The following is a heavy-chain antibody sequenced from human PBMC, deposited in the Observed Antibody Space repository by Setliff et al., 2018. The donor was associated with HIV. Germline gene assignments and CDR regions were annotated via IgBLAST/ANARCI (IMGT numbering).Heavy chain of an antibody. CDR1: GYTFTGYS. CDR3: ASGGNGYNWVMVDAFDI. J-gene: IGHJ3*02. Sequence: ASVKVSCKASGYTFTGYSMHWVRQAPGQGLEWMGIINPSGGSTSYAQKFQGRVTITTDESTNTAYMELSSVRSEDTAVYYCASGGNGYNWVMVDAFDIWGQGTMVTVAS. CDR2: INPSGGST. V-gene: IGHV1-46*01. D-gene: IGHD5-12*01.